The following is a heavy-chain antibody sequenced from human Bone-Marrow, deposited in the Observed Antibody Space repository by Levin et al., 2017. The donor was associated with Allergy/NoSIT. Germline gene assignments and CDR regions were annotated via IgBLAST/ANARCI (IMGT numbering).Heavy chain of an antibody. D-gene: IGHD3-16*01. Sequence: KISCKASGGTFSSYAISWVRQAPGQGLEWMGGIIPIFGTANYAQKFQGRVTITADESTSTAYMELSSLRSEDTAVYYCARSFGGVTPPTIYYYYMDGWGKGTTVTVSS. V-gene: IGHV1-69*01. J-gene: IGHJ6*03. CDR3: ARSFGGVTPPTIYYYYMDG. CDR2: IIPIFGTA. CDR1: GGTFSSYA.